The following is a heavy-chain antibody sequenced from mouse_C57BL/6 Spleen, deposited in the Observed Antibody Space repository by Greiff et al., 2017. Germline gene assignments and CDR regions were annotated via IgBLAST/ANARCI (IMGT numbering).Heavy chain of an antibody. J-gene: IGHJ1*03. V-gene: IGHV5-9*01. CDR1: GFTFSSYT. CDR3: ARHADYYGSSYDWYFYV. D-gene: IGHD1-1*01. CDR2: ISGGGGNT. Sequence: DVKLVESGGGLVKPGGSLKLSCAASGFTFSSYTMSWVRQTPEKRLEWVATISGGGGNTYYPDSVKGRFTISRDNAKNTLYLQMSRLRSEDTALDYCARHADYYGSSYDWYFYVWGTGTTVTVSS.